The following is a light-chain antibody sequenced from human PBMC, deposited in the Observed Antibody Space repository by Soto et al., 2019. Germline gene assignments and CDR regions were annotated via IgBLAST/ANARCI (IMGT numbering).Light chain of an antibody. J-gene: IGLJ1*01. CDR2: GNS. V-gene: IGLV1-40*01. Sequence: QSVLTQPPSVSGAPGQRVTISCTGSSSNIGAGYDVHWYQQLPGTAPKLLIYGNSNRPSGVPDRFSGSKSGTSASLAITGLRAEDEADYYCQSYDSSLSVLDVFGTGTKLTV. CDR1: SSNIGAGYD. CDR3: QSYDSSLSVLDV.